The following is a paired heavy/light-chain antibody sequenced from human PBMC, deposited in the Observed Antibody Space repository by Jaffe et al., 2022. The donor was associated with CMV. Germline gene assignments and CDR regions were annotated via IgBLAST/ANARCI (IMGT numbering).Heavy chain of an antibody. V-gene: IGHV3-11*01. CDR1: GFTFSEHY. CDR2: ISTGGSST. Sequence: QLQLVESGGGLVQPGGSLRLSCIASGFTFSEHYMSWIRQAPGKGLEWVSCISTGGSSTFYADSVRGRFTISRDNAQNSLFLQMNSLRAEDTATYYCVRENELQRDLEWPPEDLHWMDPWGQGTLVTVSS. J-gene: IGHJ5*02. D-gene: IGHD3-3*01. CDR3: VRENELQRDLEWPPEDLHWMDP.
Light chain of an antibody. CDR1: FVRNYY. J-gene: IGLJ3*02. CDR3: YSRDRSGHRV. Sequence: SSELTQDPAVSVALGQTVRITCQGDFVRNYYVSWYQQKPGQAPIVVIYGKRDRPSGIPDRFSGSTSENTASLTITGAQAEDEADYYCYSRDRSGHRVFGGGTKLTVL. CDR2: GKR. V-gene: IGLV3-19*01.